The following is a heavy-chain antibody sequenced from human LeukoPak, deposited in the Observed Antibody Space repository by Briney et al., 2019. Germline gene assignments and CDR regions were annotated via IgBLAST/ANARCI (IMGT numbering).Heavy chain of an antibody. CDR2: IIPILGIA. CDR1: GYTFTGYY. D-gene: IGHD1-14*01. Sequence: SVKVSCKASGYTFTGYYMHWVRQAPGQGLEWMGRIIPILGIANYAQKFQGRVTITADKSTSTAYMELSSLRSEDTAVYYCARGDHPFDPWGQGTLVTVSS. J-gene: IGHJ5*02. V-gene: IGHV1-69*02. CDR3: ARGDHPFDP.